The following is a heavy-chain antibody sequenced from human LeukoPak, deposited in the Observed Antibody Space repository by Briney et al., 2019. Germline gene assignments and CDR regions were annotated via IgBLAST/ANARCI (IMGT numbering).Heavy chain of an antibody. J-gene: IGHJ4*02. CDR3: ARRTAMAYFDY. CDR2: IYYRGST. Sequence: SETLSLTCTVSGGSISSYYWSWIRQPPGKGLEWIGYIYYRGSTNYNPSLKSRVTISVDTSKNQFSPKLSSVTAADTAVYYCARRTAMAYFDYWGQGTLVTVSS. V-gene: IGHV4-59*08. D-gene: IGHD5-18*01. CDR1: GGSISSYY.